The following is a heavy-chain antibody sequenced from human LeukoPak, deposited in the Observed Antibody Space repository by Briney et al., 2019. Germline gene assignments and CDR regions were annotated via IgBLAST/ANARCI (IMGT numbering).Heavy chain of an antibody. J-gene: IGHJ6*02. D-gene: IGHD3-22*01. Sequence: GGSLRLSCAASGFTVSSNYMSWVRQAPGKGLEWVSAISGSGGSTYYADSVKGRFTISRDNAKNSLYLQMNSLRAEDTAVYYCARDLGLSYDSSGYYYANYYYYGMDVWGQGTTVTVSS. CDR2: ISGSGGST. V-gene: IGHV3-23*01. CDR3: ARDLGLSYDSSGYYYANYYYYGMDV. CDR1: GFTVSSNY.